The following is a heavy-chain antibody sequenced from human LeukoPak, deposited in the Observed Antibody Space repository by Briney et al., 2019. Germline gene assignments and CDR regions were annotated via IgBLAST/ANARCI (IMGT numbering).Heavy chain of an antibody. CDR2: ISSSSSYI. Sequence: GGSLRLSCAASGFTFSSYSMNWVRQAPGKGLEWVSSISSSSSYIYYADSVKGRFTISRDNAKNSLYLQMNSLRAEDTAVYYCARDSVEGGSYDYWGQGTLVTVSS. V-gene: IGHV3-21*01. J-gene: IGHJ4*02. CDR3: ARDSVEGGSYDY. D-gene: IGHD1-26*01. CDR1: GFTFSSYS.